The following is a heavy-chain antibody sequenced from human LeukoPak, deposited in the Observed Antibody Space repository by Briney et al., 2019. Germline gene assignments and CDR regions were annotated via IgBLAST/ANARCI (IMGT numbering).Heavy chain of an antibody. CDR3: AKDMGIAAAGTYLDY. D-gene: IGHD6-13*01. CDR1: GFTFDDYT. CDR2: ISWDGGST. V-gene: IGHV3-43*01. J-gene: IGHJ4*02. Sequence: GGSLRLSCAASGFTFDDYTMHWVRQAPGKGLDWVSLISWDGGSTYYADSVKGRFTISRDNSKNSLYLQMSSLRTEDTALYYCAKDMGIAAAGTYLDYWGQGTLVTVSS.